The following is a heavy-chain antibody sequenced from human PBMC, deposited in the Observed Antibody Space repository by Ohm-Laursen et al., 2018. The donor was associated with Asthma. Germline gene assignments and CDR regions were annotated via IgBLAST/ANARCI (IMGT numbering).Heavy chain of an antibody. CDR1: GLPFSNFW. CDR2: IYPDGGEK. Sequence: SLRLSCAASGLPFSNFWMSWVRQAPGKGLEWVANIYPDGGEKYYVDSVDGRFTISRDNAKNALYLQMNSLSAEDTAVYYCATNLPYEAENYWGQGTLVTVSS. CDR3: ATNLPYEAENY. D-gene: IGHD3-16*01. J-gene: IGHJ4*02. V-gene: IGHV3-7*05.